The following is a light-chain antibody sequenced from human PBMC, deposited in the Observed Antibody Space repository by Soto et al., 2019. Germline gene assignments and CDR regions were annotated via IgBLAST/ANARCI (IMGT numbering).Light chain of an antibody. Sequence: QSALTQPRSVSGSPGQSVTISYTGTSSDVGRYNYVSWYQQHPGKAPKLMIYDVNNRPSGVPDRLSGSKSGNTASLTISGLQPEDEADYYCCSYAGRGLAFGGGTKVTVL. CDR1: SSDVGRYNY. J-gene: IGLJ2*01. CDR2: DVN. V-gene: IGLV2-11*01. CDR3: CSYAGRGLA.